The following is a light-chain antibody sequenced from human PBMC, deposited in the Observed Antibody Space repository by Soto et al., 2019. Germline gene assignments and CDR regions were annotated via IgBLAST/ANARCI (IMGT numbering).Light chain of an antibody. CDR2: GAS. J-gene: IGKJ1*01. CDR3: QQRSNWPRT. CDR1: QSVSNNY. V-gene: IGKV3-11*01. Sequence: EIVLTQSPGTLSLSQGERATLSCRASQSVSNNYLAWYQQKPGQAPRLLIYGASNRATGIPARFSGSGSGTGFTLTISSLEPEDLAVYYCQQRSNWPRTFGQGTKVDI.